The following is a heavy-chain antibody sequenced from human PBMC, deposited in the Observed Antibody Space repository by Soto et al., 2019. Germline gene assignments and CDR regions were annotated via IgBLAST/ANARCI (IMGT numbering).Heavy chain of an antibody. J-gene: IGHJ4*02. CDR3: ARAPIALSFERYLRSSRQYYFDY. D-gene: IGHD3-9*01. V-gene: IGHV4-4*02. CDR1: SGSISSSNW. CDR2: IYHSGST. Sequence: QVQLQESGPGLVKPSGTLSLTCAVSSGSISSSNWWSWVRQPPGKGLEWIGEIYHSGSTNYNPSLKSRVTISVDKSKNQFSLKLSSVTAADTAVYYCARAPIALSFERYLRSSRQYYFDYWGQGTLVTVSS.